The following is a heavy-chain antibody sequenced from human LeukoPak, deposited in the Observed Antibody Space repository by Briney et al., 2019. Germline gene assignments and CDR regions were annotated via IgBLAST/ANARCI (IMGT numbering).Heavy chain of an antibody. CDR2: IYYSGST. J-gene: IGHJ4*02. V-gene: IGHV4-39*07. CDR1: GGSISSSSYY. Sequence: PSETLSLTCTVSGGSISSSSYYWGWIRQPPGKGLEWIGSIYYSGSTYYNPSLKSRVTISVDTSRNQFSLNLSSVTAADTAVYYCAREIGYSYYFDFWGPGTLVTVSS. CDR3: AREIGYSYYFDF. D-gene: IGHD5-18*01.